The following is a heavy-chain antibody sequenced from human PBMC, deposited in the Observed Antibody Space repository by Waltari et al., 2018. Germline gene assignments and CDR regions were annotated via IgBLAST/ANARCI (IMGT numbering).Heavy chain of an antibody. CDR1: GYSISSGYY. CDR2: IYHSGST. Sequence: QVQLQESGPGLVKPSETLSLTCAVSGYSISSGYYWGWIRQPPGKGLEWIGSIYHSGSTYYNPSLKSRVTISVDTSKNQFSLQLTSVTAADTAIYYCARGYSDYGGEYFQHWGQGTPVSVSS. V-gene: IGHV4-38-2*01. D-gene: IGHD4-17*01. CDR3: ARGYSDYGGEYFQH. J-gene: IGHJ1*01.